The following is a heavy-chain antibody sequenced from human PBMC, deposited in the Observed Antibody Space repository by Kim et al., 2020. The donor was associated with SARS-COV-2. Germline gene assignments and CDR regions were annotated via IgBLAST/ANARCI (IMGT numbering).Heavy chain of an antibody. CDR1: GYTFTGYY. D-gene: IGHD3-10*01. Sequence: ASVKVSCKASGYTFTGYYIHWVRQAPGQGLEWMGWINPNTGGTNYAQKFRGRVTMTRDTSISTAYLDLSRLRSDDTAVYYCARDQGYYGSGSFDAFDIWGQGTMVTVSS. J-gene: IGHJ3*02. CDR2: INPNTGGT. CDR3: ARDQGYYGSGSFDAFDI. V-gene: IGHV1-2*02.